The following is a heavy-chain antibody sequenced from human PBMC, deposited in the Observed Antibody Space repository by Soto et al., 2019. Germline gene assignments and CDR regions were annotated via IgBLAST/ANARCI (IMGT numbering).Heavy chain of an antibody. CDR2: IKSKTDGGTA. D-gene: IGHD1-26*01. Sequence: EVQLVESGGGFVQPGGSLRLSCVASRFSFTNAWMSWVRQAPGKGPEWVGRIKSKTDGGTADYAAPVKGRFSISRADSQNTLYLHMDSLKTEDTALYHCSTDIGSYGLDIWGHGTTVTVSS. CDR3: STDIGSYGLDI. V-gene: IGHV3-15*01. CDR1: RFSFTNAW. J-gene: IGHJ6*02.